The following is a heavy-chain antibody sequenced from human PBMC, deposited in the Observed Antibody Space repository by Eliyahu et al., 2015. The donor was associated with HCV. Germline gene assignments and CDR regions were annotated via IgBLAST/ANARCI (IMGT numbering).Heavy chain of an antibody. CDR3: ARDSSGYYSFDY. Sequence: QVQLQESGPGLVKPSQTLSLTCXVSXXXXSXGXYYWSWIRQHPGKGLEWIGYIYYSGSTYYNPSLKSRVFISVDTSKNQFSLKLSSVTAADTAVYYCARDSSGYYSFDYWGQGILVTVSS. J-gene: IGHJ4*02. CDR2: IYYSGST. CDR1: XXXXSXGXYY. V-gene: IGHV4-31*03. D-gene: IGHD3-3*01.